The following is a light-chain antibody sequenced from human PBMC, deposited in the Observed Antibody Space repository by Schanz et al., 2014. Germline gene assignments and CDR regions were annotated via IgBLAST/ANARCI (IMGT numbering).Light chain of an antibody. Sequence: DIQMTQSPSSLSASVGDRVTITCRASQDISNYLVWYQQKPGKIPKVLIYAASTLHSGVPSRFSGSGSETDFTLTISSLQPEDVATYYCQKYDSAPLTFGGGTKVEIK. CDR3: QKYDSAPLT. CDR1: QDISNY. CDR2: AAS. J-gene: IGKJ4*01. V-gene: IGKV1-27*01.